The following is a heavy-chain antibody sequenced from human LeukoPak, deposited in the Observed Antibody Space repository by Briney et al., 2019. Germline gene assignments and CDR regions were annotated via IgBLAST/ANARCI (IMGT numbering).Heavy chain of an antibody. CDR3: AGGGYSSGWYSSPDY. J-gene: IGHJ4*02. Sequence: GRSLRLSCAASEFTFSSYAMTWVRQAPGKGLEWVSYISKSGDSIYYADSVKGRFTISRDNAKNSLYLQMNSLRGEDTAVYYCAGGGYSSGWYSSPDYWGQGTLVTVSS. D-gene: IGHD6-19*01. CDR1: EFTFSSYA. V-gene: IGHV3-48*04. CDR2: ISKSGDSI.